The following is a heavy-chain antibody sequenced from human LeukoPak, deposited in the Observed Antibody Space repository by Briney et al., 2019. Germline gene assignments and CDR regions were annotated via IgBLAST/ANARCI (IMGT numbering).Heavy chain of an antibody. Sequence: GGSLRLSCAASRFTFTTYWMHWVRQGPGRGLVWVSRISSGGSDAIYADSVKGRFTIYRDNAKDTLSLQMNGLIAEATAVYCCARDWGGYGPTSHDYWGQGTLVTVSS. CDR2: ISSGGSDA. V-gene: IGHV3-74*01. J-gene: IGHJ4*02. CDR1: RFTFTTYW. CDR3: ARDWGGYGPTSHDY. D-gene: IGHD3-16*01.